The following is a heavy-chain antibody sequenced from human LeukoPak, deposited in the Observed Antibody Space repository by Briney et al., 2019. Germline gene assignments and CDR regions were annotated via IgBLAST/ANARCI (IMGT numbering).Heavy chain of an antibody. CDR3: ARNRGYSYGYSFDY. CDR2: VSSSSSTI. V-gene: IGHV3-48*02. CDR1: GFTFSSYS. D-gene: IGHD5-18*01. Sequence: GGCLRLSWAASGFTFSSYSMNWVRQAPGKGLEWVSYVSSSSSTIYYADSVKGRFTISRDNAKNSLYLQMNSLRDEDTAVYYCARNRGYSYGYSFDYWGQGTLVTVSS. J-gene: IGHJ4*02.